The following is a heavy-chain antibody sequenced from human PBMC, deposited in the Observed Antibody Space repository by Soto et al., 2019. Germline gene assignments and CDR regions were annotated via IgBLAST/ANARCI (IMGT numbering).Heavy chain of an antibody. CDR1: GYTFTSYG. J-gene: IGHJ6*02. V-gene: IGHV1-18*04. Sequence: QVQLVQSGAEVKKPGASVKVSCKASGYTFTSYGISWVRQAPGQGLEWMGWISAYNGNTNYAQKLQGRVTMTTDTSTSTAYMELRSLRSDDTAVYYCARESGTQLRFLDYYYGMDVWGQGTTVTVSS. CDR3: ARESGTQLRFLDYYYGMDV. D-gene: IGHD3-3*01. CDR2: ISAYNGNT.